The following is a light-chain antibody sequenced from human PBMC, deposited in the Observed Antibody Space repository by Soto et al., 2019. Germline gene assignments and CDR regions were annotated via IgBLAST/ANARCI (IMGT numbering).Light chain of an antibody. Sequence: QSVLTQPPSASGTPGQRVTISCSGGSSNIGNNYVYWYQQLPRTAPKLLIYSNNQRPSGVPDRFSGSKSGTSASLAISGLRSEDEADYYCAAWDDSLSGVVFGGGTQLTVL. J-gene: IGLJ2*01. CDR2: SNN. V-gene: IGLV1-47*02. CDR3: AAWDDSLSGVV. CDR1: SSNIGNNY.